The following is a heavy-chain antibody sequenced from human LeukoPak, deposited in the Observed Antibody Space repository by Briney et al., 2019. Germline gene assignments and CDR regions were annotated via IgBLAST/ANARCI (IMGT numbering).Heavy chain of an antibody. V-gene: IGHV2-5*01. D-gene: IGHD3-22*01. J-gene: IGHJ4*02. CDR3: ALEGEEDYYDSSGYLDY. CDR1: GFSLSTSGVG. Sequence: SGPTLVKPTQTLTLTCTFSGFSLSTSGVGVGWIRQPPGKALEWLALIYWNDDKRYSPSLKSRLTITKDTSKNQVALTMTNMDPVDTATYYCALEGEEDYYDSSGYLDYWGQGTLVAVSS. CDR2: IYWNDDK.